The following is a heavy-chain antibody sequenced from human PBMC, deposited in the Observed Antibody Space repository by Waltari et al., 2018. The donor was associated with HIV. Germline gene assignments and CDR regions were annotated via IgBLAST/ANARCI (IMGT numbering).Heavy chain of an antibody. V-gene: IGHV3-74*01. CDR2: INARGSSK. J-gene: IGHJ6*02. CDR1: GFTFSSNW. Sequence: EVQLVESGGGLVQPGGSLRLSFAASGFTFSSNWIHWARQAPGKGLVGVTRINARGSSKSYADPGVGLFTISRDNAKNTLYLQLNSLRAEDTAVYYCARGGHCSGISCYTGDYSYGLDVWGQGTTVTVSS. CDR3: ARGGHCSGISCYTGDYSYGLDV. D-gene: IGHD2-2*02.